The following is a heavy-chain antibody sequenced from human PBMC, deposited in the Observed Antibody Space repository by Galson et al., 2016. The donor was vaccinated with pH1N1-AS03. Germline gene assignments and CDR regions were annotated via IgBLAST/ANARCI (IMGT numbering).Heavy chain of an antibody. CDR1: GFIVEQYG. J-gene: IGHJ4*02. V-gene: IGHV3-9*01. Sequence: SLRLSCAASGFIVEQYGVHWVRQTPGKGLEWVAGMSWGGAKIDYADSVKGRFTISRDNAQNSLYLQMSSLRPEDTAVYFCVKDVLSDGWFTAADSWGQGTLVTVSS. CDR3: VKDVLSDGWFTAADS. D-gene: IGHD6-19*01. CDR2: MSWGGAKI.